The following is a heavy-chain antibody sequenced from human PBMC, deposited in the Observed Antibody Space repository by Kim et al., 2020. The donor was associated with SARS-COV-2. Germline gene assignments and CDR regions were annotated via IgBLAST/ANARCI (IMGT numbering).Heavy chain of an antibody. Sequence: GGSLRLSCAASGFTFSSYSMNWVRQAPGKGLEWVSSISSSSSYIYYADSVKGRFTISRDNAKNSLYLQMNSLRAEDTAVYYCARDLTHRYYYYGMDVWGQGTTVTVSS. V-gene: IGHV3-21*01. J-gene: IGHJ6*02. CDR2: ISSSSSYI. CDR3: ARDLTHRYYYYGMDV. CDR1: GFTFSSYS.